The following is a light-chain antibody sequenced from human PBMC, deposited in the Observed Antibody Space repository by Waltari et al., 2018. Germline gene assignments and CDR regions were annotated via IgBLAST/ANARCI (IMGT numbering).Light chain of an antibody. CDR1: QSISNY. V-gene: IGKV1-39*01. J-gene: IGKJ1*01. CDR3: QQSHTTPWT. CDR2: AAS. Sequence: DIQMTQSPSSLSASVGARVTITCRASQSISNYLYWYQQKPGKAPNLLIYAASTLQSGVPSRFSGSGSGTEFTLTIGSLQPEDFATYYCQQSHTTPWTFGQGTKVEIK.